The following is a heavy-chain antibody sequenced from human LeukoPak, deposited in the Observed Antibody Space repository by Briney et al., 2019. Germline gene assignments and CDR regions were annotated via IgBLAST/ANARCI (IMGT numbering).Heavy chain of an antibody. Sequence: PGGSLRLSCAASGFSFSSYWMHWVRQAPGKGLVWVSRINRDGSSTSYADSVKGRFTISRDNAKNTLYLQMNSLRAEDTAVYYCARAGDGYDWGQGTLVTVSS. J-gene: IGHJ4*02. CDR3: ARAGDGYD. D-gene: IGHD5-24*01. CDR2: INRDGSST. V-gene: IGHV3-74*01. CDR1: GFSFSSYW.